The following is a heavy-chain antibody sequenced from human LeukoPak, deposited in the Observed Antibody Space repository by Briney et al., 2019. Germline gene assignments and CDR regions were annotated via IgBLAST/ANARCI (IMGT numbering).Heavy chain of an antibody. CDR3: ARFSKPNRYGGNSRVRYWYFDL. V-gene: IGHV4-34*01. D-gene: IGHD4-23*01. CDR2: INHSGST. J-gene: IGHJ2*01. CDR1: GGSFSGYY. Sequence: PSETLSLTCAVYGGSFSGYYWSWIRQPPGKGLEWIGEINHSGSTNYNPSLKSRVTISVDTSKNRFSLKLSSVTAADTAVYYCARFSKPNRYGGNSRVRYWYFDLWGRGTLVTVSS.